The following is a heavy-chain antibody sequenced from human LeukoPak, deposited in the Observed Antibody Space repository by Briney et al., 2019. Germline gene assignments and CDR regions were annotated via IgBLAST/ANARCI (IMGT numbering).Heavy chain of an antibody. CDR2: MNPNSGNT. CDR1: GYTLTSYD. V-gene: IGHV1-8*03. D-gene: IGHD4-23*01. J-gene: IGHJ2*01. CDR3: ARDWVSRGGNSGLSWYFDL. Sequence: ASVKASCKASGYTLTSYDINWVRQATGQGLEWMGWMNPNSGNTSYAQKFQGRVTITRNASISTAYMELSSLTSEDTAVYNCARDWVSRGGNSGLSWYFDLWGRGTLVTVSS.